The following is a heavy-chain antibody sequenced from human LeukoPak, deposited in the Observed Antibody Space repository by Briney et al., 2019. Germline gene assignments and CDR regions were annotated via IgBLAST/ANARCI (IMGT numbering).Heavy chain of an antibody. Sequence: GASVKVSCKASGYTFTSYGINWVRQATGQGLEWMGWMNPNSGNTGYAQKFQGRVTMTRNTSISTAYMELSSLRSEDTAVYYCARDSSSDSYYDSSGYYCDYWGQGTLVTVSS. CDR3: ARDSSSDSYYDSSGYYCDY. CDR2: MNPNSGNT. V-gene: IGHV1-8*01. D-gene: IGHD3-22*01. CDR1: GYTFTSYG. J-gene: IGHJ4*02.